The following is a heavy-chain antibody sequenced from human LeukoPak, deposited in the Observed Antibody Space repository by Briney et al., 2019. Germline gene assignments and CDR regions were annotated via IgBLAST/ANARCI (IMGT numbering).Heavy chain of an antibody. CDR3: ARGRQYCSSTSCYVGCYYGMDV. V-gene: IGHV3-53*01. CDR1: GFTVSSNY. D-gene: IGHD2-2*01. CDR2: IYSGGST. Sequence: PGGSLRLSSAASGFTVSSNYMSWVRQAPGKGLEWVSVIYSGGSTYYADSVKGRFTISRDNSKNTLYLQMNSLRAEDTAVYYCARGRQYCSSTSCYVGCYYGMDVWGKGTTVTVSS. J-gene: IGHJ6*04.